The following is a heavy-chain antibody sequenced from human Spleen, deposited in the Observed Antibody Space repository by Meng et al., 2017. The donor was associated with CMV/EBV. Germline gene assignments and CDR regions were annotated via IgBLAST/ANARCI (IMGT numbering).Heavy chain of an antibody. CDR3: ARKIVGATSYYFDY. CDR2: IKQDGSEK. D-gene: IGHD1-26*01. CDR1: GFSVRSNY. Sequence: GESLKISCVVSGFSVRSNYINWVRQAPGKGLEWVANIKQDGSEKYYVDSVKGRFTISRDNAKNSLYLQMNSLRAEDTAVYYCARKIVGATSYYFDYWGQGTLATVSS. J-gene: IGHJ4*02. V-gene: IGHV3-7*01.